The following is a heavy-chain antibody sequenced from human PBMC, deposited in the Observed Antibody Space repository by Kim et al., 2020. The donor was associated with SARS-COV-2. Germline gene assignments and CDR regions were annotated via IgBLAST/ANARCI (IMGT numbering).Heavy chain of an antibody. J-gene: IGHJ6*02. CDR3: ARGYCTGERCYSVVRGYYYYGMDV. D-gene: IGHD2-15*01. V-gene: IGHV1-69*13. Sequence: SVKVSCKASGGTFNNHAISWVRQAPGQGLQWMGEIIPMFGTTNYAQEFQGRLTITADESTNTAYVELRSLRSDDTATYYCARGYCTGERCYSVVRGYYYYGMDVWGQGTTVIVSS. CDR1: GGTFNNHA. CDR2: IIPMFGTT.